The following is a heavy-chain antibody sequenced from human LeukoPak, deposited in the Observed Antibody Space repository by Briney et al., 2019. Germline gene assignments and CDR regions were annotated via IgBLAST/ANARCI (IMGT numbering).Heavy chain of an antibody. CDR1: GFTFSSYA. V-gene: IGHV3-30*04. Sequence: PGVSPRLSCAASGFTFSSYAMHWVRQAPGKGLEWVAVISYDGSNKYYADSVKGRFTTSRDNAKNSLYLQMNSLRAEDTAVYYCARRHSSSWYFDYWGQGTLVTVSS. CDR2: ISYDGSNK. D-gene: IGHD6-13*01. CDR3: ARRHSSSWYFDY. J-gene: IGHJ4*02.